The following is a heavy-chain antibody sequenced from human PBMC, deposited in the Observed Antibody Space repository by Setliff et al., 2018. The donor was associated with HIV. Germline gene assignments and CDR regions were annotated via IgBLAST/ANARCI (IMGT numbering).Heavy chain of an antibody. Sequence: KSSETLSLTCTVSGDSINSGNYYWSWIRHHPGKGLEWIGYIYYTGSTYFNPSLKSRVTLSIDTSKNQFSLKLSSVTAADTAVYYCARDRYAGEIDYWGQGTLVTSPQ. CDR3: ARDRYAGEIDY. D-gene: IGHD3-10*01. CDR2: IYYTGST. CDR1: GDSINSGNYY. V-gene: IGHV4-31*02. J-gene: IGHJ4*02.